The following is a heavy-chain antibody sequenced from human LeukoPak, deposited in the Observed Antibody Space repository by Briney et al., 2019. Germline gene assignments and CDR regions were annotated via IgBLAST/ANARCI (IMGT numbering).Heavy chain of an antibody. J-gene: IGHJ6*03. CDR3: ARVSWSPGTSYYYMDV. CDR1: GGSISRNSYY. CDR2: MYYSGST. V-gene: IGHV4-39*01. D-gene: IGHD1-1*01. Sequence: PSETLPLTCSVSGGSISRNSYYWGWIRQTPGKGLEWIASMYYSGSTYYNPSLKSRVTISVDTSKNQFSLKLSSVTAADTAVYYRARVSWSPGTSYYYMDVWGKGTTVTVSS.